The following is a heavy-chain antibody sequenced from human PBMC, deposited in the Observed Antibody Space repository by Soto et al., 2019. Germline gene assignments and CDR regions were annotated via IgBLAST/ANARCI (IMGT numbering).Heavy chain of an antibody. CDR2: IIPIFGTA. Sequence: ALVKVSCKASGGTFSSYAISWVRQAPGQGLEWMGGIIPIFGTANYAQKFQGRVTITADESTSTAYMELSSLRSEDTAVYYCARDRDYDSSGYYSDYWGQGTLVTVSS. V-gene: IGHV1-69*13. J-gene: IGHJ4*02. CDR1: GGTFSSYA. CDR3: ARDRDYDSSGYYSDY. D-gene: IGHD3-22*01.